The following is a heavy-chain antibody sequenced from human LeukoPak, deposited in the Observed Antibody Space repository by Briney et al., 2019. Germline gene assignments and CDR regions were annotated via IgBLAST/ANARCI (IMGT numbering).Heavy chain of an antibody. V-gene: IGHV3-48*03. CDR1: GFTFSSYE. D-gene: IGHD1-1*01. J-gene: IGHJ4*02. Sequence: GGSLRLSCAASGFTFSSYEMNWVRQAPGKGLEWVSYISSSGSTIYYAGSVEDRFTIPRDNAKNSLYLQMNSLRAEDTAVYYCAREQTTGMFDYWGQGTLVTVSS. CDR3: AREQTTGMFDY. CDR2: ISSSGSTI.